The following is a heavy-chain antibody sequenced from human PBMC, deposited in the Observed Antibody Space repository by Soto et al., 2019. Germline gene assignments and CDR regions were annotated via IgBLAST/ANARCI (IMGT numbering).Heavy chain of an antibody. Sequence: SSETLSLTCTVSGGSIGSYYWSWIRQPPGKGLEWIGYIYYSGSTNYNPSLKSRVTISVDTSKNQFSLKLSSVTAADTAVYYCASRSGSGSSYYFDYWGQGTLVTVSS. D-gene: IGHD3-10*01. CDR2: IYYSGST. J-gene: IGHJ4*02. V-gene: IGHV4-59*01. CDR3: ASRSGSGSSYYFDY. CDR1: GGSIGSYY.